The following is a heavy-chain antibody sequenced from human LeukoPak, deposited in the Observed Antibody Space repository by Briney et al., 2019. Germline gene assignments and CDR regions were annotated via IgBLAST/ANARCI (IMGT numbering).Heavy chain of an antibody. Sequence: ASVKVSCKASGGTFISYAIGWVRQAPGQGLEWMGGIIPIFGTANYAQKFQGRVTITADESTSTAYMELSSLRSEDTAVYYCARTTVYNWNDYYFDYWGQGTLVTVSS. CDR1: GGTFISYA. CDR3: ARTTVYNWNDYYFDY. CDR2: IIPIFGTA. V-gene: IGHV1-69*13. J-gene: IGHJ4*02. D-gene: IGHD1-1*01.